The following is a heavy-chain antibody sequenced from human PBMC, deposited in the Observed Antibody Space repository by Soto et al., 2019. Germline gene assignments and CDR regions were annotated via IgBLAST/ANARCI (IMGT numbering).Heavy chain of an antibody. J-gene: IGHJ3*01. CDR2: MSHSGGT. Sequence: QVQLQQSGAGLLKPSETLSLTCAVSGGFVSSGSYYWSWIRQPPGKGLEWIGEMSHSGGTHFNPSPMCRGTISVDTSKSQFSLKMSSVTAADTALYYCARVERGTGTTVVDAVALWGPGRMVTVSS. V-gene: IGHV4-61*01. D-gene: IGHD1-1*01. CDR3: ARVERGTGTTVVDAVAL. CDR1: GGFVSSGSYY.